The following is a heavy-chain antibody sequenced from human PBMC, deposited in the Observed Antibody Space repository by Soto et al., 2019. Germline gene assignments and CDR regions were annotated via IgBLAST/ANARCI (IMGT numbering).Heavy chain of an antibody. CDR3: ARDKLTGLFDY. J-gene: IGHJ4*02. V-gene: IGHV4-34*01. D-gene: IGHD2-8*02. CDR1: GGSLSGYY. CDR2: INHSGST. Sequence: SETLSLTCAVYGGSLSGYYWTWLRQPPGTGLEWIGEINHSGSTNYNPSLKSRVTISVDTSKNQFSLKLTSVTAADTAVYYCARDKLTGLFDYWGQGAVVTVSS.